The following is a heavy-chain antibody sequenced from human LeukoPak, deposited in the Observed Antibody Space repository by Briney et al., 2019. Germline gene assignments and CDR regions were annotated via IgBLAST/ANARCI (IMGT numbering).Heavy chain of an antibody. J-gene: IGHJ3*02. V-gene: IGHV4-4*07. CDR3: ARGGAAGDAFDI. CDR1: GGSISSYY. CDR2: FYSSGST. Sequence: SETLSLTCTVSGGSISSYYWSWIRQPAGKGLEWIWRFYSSGSTNYNPSLTSRVTISLDKSKNQFSLKLTSVTAADTAVYYCARGGAAGDAFDIWGQGTMVTVSS. D-gene: IGHD1-14*01.